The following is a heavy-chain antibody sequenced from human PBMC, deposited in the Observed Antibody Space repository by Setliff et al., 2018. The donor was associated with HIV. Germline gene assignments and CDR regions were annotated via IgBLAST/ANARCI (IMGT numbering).Heavy chain of an antibody. CDR1: GGSISNYY. CDR2: ISYTGST. D-gene: IGHD3-3*01. Sequence: SETLSLTCTVSGGSISNYYWSWLRQPPGKGLEWIGYISYTGSTNYNPSLKSRVTISVDTSKNQFSLKLTSVTASDTAVYYCARGNNDLESFDYWGQGALVTSPQ. CDR3: ARGNNDLESFDY. V-gene: IGHV4-59*08. J-gene: IGHJ4*02.